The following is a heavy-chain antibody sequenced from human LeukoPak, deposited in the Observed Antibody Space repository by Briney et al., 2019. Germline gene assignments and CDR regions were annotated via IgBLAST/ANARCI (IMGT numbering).Heavy chain of an antibody. D-gene: IGHD2-15*01. V-gene: IGHV1-18*01. J-gene: IGHJ4*02. CDR1: GYTLTNYN. Sequence: GASVKVSCKASGYTLTNYNISWVRHAPGQGLEWMGWINTHKGHTNFLQKFQGRVTVTTDISTNTAYMELRRLRSDETAVYYCAREFGHCSGDNCFYFFDLWGQGSQVIVSS. CDR2: INTHKGHT. CDR3: AREFGHCSGDNCFYFFDL.